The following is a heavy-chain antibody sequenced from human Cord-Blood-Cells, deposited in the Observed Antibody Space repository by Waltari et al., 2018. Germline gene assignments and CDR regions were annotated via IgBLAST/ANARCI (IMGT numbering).Heavy chain of an antibody. D-gene: IGHD3-3*01. Sequence: EVQLVESGGGLVQPGGSLRLSCAASGFTFSSYEMNWVRKAPGKGLEWVSYISSSGSTIYYADSVKGRFTISRDNAKNSLYLQMNSLRAEDTAVYYCARGADSYYDFWSGYYEGGYFQHWGQGTLVTVSS. CDR2: ISSSGSTI. V-gene: IGHV3-48*03. CDR1: GFTFSSYE. CDR3: ARGADSYYDFWSGYYEGGYFQH. J-gene: IGHJ1*01.